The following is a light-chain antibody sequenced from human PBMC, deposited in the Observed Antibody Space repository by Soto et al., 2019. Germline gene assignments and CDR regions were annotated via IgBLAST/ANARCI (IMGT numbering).Light chain of an antibody. CDR3: QKYTNVPA. V-gene: IGKV1-27*01. J-gene: IGKJ4*01. CDR2: AAS. Sequence: DLQMTQSPSSLSASVGDRVTITCRASQGISNYLAWYQQIPGKVPKLLISAASTLQSGVPSRFSGSGSGSDVTLTISSMQPEDVATYYCQKYTNVPAFGGGTKVEIK. CDR1: QGISNY.